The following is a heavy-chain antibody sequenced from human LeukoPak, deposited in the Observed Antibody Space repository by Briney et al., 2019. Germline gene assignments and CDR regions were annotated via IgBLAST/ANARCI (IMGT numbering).Heavy chain of an antibody. CDR1: GFSFSSST. Sequence: GSLRLSCAAAGFSFSSSTMHWVRPAPGKGLEWLAAISYDGSDKYYADSVKGRFTISRDNSKNTLYLQMNSLRAEDTAVYYCAKAVSGDPFDYWGQGTLVTVSS. D-gene: IGHD2-21*02. CDR2: ISYDGSDK. V-gene: IGHV3-30*18. CDR3: AKAVSGDPFDY. J-gene: IGHJ4*02.